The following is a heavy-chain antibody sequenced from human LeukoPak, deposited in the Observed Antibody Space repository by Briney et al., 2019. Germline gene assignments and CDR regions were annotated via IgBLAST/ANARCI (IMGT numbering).Heavy chain of an antibody. CDR2: ISYDGSNK. Sequence: GRSLRLSCAASGFTFSSYGMHWVRQAPGKGLEWVAVISYDGSNKYYADSVKGRFTISRDNSKNTPYLQMNSLRAEDTAVYDSSGYYPLGYWGQGTLVTVSS. CDR1: GFTFSSYG. J-gene: IGHJ4*02. D-gene: IGHD3-22*01. V-gene: IGHV3-30*03. CDR3: SGYYPLGY.